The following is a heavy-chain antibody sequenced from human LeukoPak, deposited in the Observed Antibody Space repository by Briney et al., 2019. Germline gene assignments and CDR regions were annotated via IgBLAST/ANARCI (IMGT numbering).Heavy chain of an antibody. CDR1: GGSISSYY. CDR2: SYSSGNT. Sequence: SETLSLTCTFSGGSISSYYWSWIRQPPGKGLEWIGFSYSSGNTNYNPSLKSRVTMSVDTSKNQFSLKLSSVTAADTAVYYCAGHRAGATHFDSWGQGTLVTVSS. J-gene: IGHJ4*02. V-gene: IGHV4-4*09. D-gene: IGHD1-26*01. CDR3: AGHRAGATHFDS.